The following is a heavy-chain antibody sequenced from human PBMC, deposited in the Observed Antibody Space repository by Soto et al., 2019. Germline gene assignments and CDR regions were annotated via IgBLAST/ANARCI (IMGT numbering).Heavy chain of an antibody. J-gene: IGHJ6*02. V-gene: IGHV1-69*13. CDR2: IIPIFGTA. D-gene: IGHD6-13*01. CDR1: GGTFSSYA. Sequence: GASVKVSCKASGGTFSSYAISWVLQAPGQGLEWMGGIIPIFGTANYAQKFQGRVTITADESTSTAYMELSSLRSEDTAVYYCAREDPGIAAVTSYYYYYGMDVWGQGTTVTVSS. CDR3: AREDPGIAAVTSYYYYYGMDV.